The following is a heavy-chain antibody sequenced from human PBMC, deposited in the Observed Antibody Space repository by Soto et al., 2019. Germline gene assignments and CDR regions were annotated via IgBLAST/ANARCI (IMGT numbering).Heavy chain of an antibody. V-gene: IGHV1-69*13. Sequence: SVKVSCKASGGTFSSYAISWVRQAPGQGLEWMGGIIPIFGTANYAQKFQGRVTITADESTSTAYMELSSLRSEDTAVYYCARGGAYYDFWSGPAYYYYYMDVWGKGTTVTVSS. CDR3: ARGGAYYDFWSGPAYYYYYMDV. CDR2: IIPIFGTA. J-gene: IGHJ6*03. CDR1: GGTFSSYA. D-gene: IGHD3-3*01.